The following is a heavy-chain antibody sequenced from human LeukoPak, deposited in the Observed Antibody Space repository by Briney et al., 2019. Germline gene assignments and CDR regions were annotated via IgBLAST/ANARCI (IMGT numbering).Heavy chain of an antibody. V-gene: IGHV1-18*01. CDR1: GYTFTSYG. CDR3: ARTNTGLDAFDI. CDR2: ISAYNGNT. Sequence: ASVMLSCKASGYTFTSYGISWVRQAPGQGLEWMGWISAYNGNTNYAQKLQGRVTMTTDTSTSTAYMELRSLRSDDTAVYYCARTNTGLDAFDIWGQGTMVTVSS. J-gene: IGHJ3*02. D-gene: IGHD2-8*02.